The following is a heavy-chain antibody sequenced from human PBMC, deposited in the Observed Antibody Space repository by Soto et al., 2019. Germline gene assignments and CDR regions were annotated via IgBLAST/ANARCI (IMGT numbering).Heavy chain of an antibody. J-gene: IGHJ5*02. CDR2: IYYSGST. V-gene: IGHV4-31*03. CDR1: GGSISSGGYY. Sequence: SETLSLTCTVSGGSISSGGYYWSWIRQHPGKGLEWIGYIYYSGSTYYNPSLKSRVTISVDTSKNQFSLKLSSVTAADTAVYYCARVGPGCSGGSCYWNWFDPWGQGTLVTVSS. CDR3: ARVGPGCSGGSCYWNWFDP. D-gene: IGHD2-15*01.